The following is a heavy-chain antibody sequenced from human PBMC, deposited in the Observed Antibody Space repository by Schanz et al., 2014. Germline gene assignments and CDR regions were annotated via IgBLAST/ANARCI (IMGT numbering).Heavy chain of an antibody. Sequence: QVQLVQSGAEVKKPGSSVKVSCKASGGTFNSYTINWVRQAPGQGLEWMGRIIPILGIANYAQKFQGRVTITADRSTSTAYMELSSLRSDDTAVYYCARAFGGYDPAGALDYGGQGTLVTVSS. J-gene: IGHJ4*02. CDR2: IIPILGIA. V-gene: IGHV1-69*02. CDR3: ARAFGGYDPAGALDY. D-gene: IGHD5-12*01. CDR1: GGTFNSYT.